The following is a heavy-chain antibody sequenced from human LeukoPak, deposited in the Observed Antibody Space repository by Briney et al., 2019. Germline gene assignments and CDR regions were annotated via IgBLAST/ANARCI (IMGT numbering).Heavy chain of an antibody. Sequence: SQTLSLTCAISGDSVSSNSAAWNWIRQSPSRGLEWLGRTYYRSKWYNDYAVSVKSRITINPDTSKNQFSLQLNSVTPEDTAVYYCARDKVRGGWYMRSDYGMDVWGQGTTVTVSS. CDR1: GDSVSSNSAA. CDR3: ARDKVRGGWYMRSDYGMDV. J-gene: IGHJ6*02. CDR2: TYYRSKWYN. D-gene: IGHD6-19*01. V-gene: IGHV6-1*01.